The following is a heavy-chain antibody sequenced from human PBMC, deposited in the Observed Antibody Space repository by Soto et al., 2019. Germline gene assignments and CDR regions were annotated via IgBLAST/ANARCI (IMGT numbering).Heavy chain of an antibody. CDR2: ISGSGGRT. V-gene: IGHV3-23*01. CDR1: GFTFSSYA. D-gene: IGHD3-3*01. Sequence: DGCLRLACAACGFTFSSYAMSWVRQAPGKGLERVSAISGSGGRTYYADSVKGRFTISRDNSKNTLYRQMNSLRAEDTAVYYCAKDPNCDCWSGYHYWFDPWGQGTRGTVSS. CDR3: AKDPNCDCWSGYHYWFDP. J-gene: IGHJ5*02.